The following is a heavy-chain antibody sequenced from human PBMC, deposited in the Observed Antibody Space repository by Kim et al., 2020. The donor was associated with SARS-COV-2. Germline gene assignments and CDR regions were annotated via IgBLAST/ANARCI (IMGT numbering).Heavy chain of an antibody. J-gene: IGHJ6*02. D-gene: IGHD6-6*01. Sequence: GRFTIARDNSKNTLYLQMNSLRAEDTAVYYCARDRYSSSSPYYYYYGMDVWGQGTTVTVSS. V-gene: IGHV3-30*01. CDR3: ARDRYSSSSPYYYYYGMDV.